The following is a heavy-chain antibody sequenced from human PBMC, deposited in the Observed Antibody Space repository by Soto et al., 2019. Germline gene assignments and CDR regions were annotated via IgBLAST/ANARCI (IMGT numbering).Heavy chain of an antibody. CDR3: ARGIPSAWEVLDY. J-gene: IGHJ4*02. V-gene: IGHV4-34*01. CDR1: DGCFNDYF. D-gene: IGHD1-26*01. Sequence: SETLSLTCGAYDGCFNDYFWTWIRQPPGKGLEWIGKIRRSGSTYYNPSLESRVTISVDTSMSQFSLRVTSMTAADTAVYYGARGIPSAWEVLDYWGQGTLVTVSS. CDR2: IRRSGST.